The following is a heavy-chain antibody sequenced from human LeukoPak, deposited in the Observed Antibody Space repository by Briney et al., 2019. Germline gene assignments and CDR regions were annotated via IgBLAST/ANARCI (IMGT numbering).Heavy chain of an antibody. Sequence: SETLSLTCTVPGGSISSSSYYWGWIRQPPGKGLEWIGSIYYSGSTYYNPSLKSRVTISVDTSKNQFSLKLSSVTAADTAVYYCARKGDIWSGYYQTTFDYWGQGTLVTVSS. J-gene: IGHJ4*02. CDR2: IYYSGST. CDR1: GGSISSSSYY. CDR3: ARKGDIWSGYYQTTFDY. D-gene: IGHD3-3*01. V-gene: IGHV4-39*01.